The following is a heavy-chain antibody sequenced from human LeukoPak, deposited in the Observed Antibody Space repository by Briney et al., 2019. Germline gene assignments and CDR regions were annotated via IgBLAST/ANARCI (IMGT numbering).Heavy chain of an antibody. CDR2: IHRDGRT. D-gene: IGHD3-9*01. V-gene: IGHV4-4*02. CDR3: GKTDIYFNPIDY. J-gene: IGHJ4*02. Sequence: SETLSLSCAVSGVSISSSEWWIWVRQPPGQGLEWIGEIHRDGRTRYNPSLKSRVTMSIDYSKNQFSLKVSSVTAADTAIYYCGKTDIYFNPIDYWGPGSLVTVSS. CDR1: GVSISSSEW.